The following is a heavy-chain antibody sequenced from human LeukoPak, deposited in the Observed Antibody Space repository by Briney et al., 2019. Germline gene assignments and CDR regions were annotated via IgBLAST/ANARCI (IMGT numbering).Heavy chain of an antibody. V-gene: IGHV3-21*01. Sequence: GGSLRLSCAASGFTFSSYSMNWVRQAPGKGLEWVSSISSSSSYIYYADSVKGRFTISRDNAKNSLYLQMNSLRAEDTAVYYCARNGGAYCGGDCYSAYYHGMDVWGEGTTVTVSS. CDR3: ARNGGAYCGGDCYSAYYHGMDV. CDR2: ISSSSSYI. J-gene: IGHJ6*04. CDR1: GFTFSSYS. D-gene: IGHD2-21*02.